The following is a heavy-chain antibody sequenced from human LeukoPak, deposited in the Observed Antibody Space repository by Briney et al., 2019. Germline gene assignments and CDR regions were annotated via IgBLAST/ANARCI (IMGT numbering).Heavy chain of an antibody. V-gene: IGHV3-7*01. CDR2: IKKDGGEK. D-gene: IGHD3-10*02. J-gene: IGHJ6*04. Sequence: PGGSLRPSCVASRFTFSNYWMTWVRQAPGKGLERVANIKKDGGEKYYMESVKGRFTISRDNAKNSLYLQMNSLRAEDTAVYYCAELGITMIGGVWGKGTTVTISS. CDR3: AELGITMIGGV. CDR1: RFTFSNYW.